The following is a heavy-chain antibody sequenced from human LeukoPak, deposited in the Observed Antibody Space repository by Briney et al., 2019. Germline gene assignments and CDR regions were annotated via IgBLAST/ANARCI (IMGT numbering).Heavy chain of an antibody. CDR1: GFTFSSFG. V-gene: IGHV3-30*02. Sequence: PAGSLRLSCAASGFTFSSFGIHWVRQAPGKGLEWVAFIRYDGSYKYYADSVKGRFTISRDDSKNTLYLQMNSLRAEDTAVYYCARDSLSGTYYFDYWGQGTLVSVSS. CDR3: ARDSLSGTYYFDY. D-gene: IGHD1-26*01. J-gene: IGHJ4*02. CDR2: IRYDGSYK.